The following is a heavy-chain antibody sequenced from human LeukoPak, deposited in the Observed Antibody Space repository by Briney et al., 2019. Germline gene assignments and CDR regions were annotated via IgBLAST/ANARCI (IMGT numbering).Heavy chain of an antibody. CDR3: ARAGGYGEALDY. V-gene: IGHV1-69*13. CDR2: IIPIFGTA. D-gene: IGHD3-10*01. CDR1: GGTFSSYA. Sequence: ASVKVSCKASGGTFSSYAISWVRQVPGQGLEWMGGIIPIFGTANYAQKFQGRVTITADESTSTAYMELSSLRSEDTAVYYCARAGGYGEALDYWGQGTLVTVSS. J-gene: IGHJ4*02.